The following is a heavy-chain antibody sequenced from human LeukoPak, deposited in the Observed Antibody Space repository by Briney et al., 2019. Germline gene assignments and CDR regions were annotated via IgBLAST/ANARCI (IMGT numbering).Heavy chain of an antibody. D-gene: IGHD3-10*01. Sequence: PSETLSLTCTVSGGSISSYYWSWIRQSPGKGLEWIGYMYNSGSTNYNPSLKSRVTIAVDTSKNQFSLKLSSVIAADTAVYYCARGAYGSGSSSRFDPWGQGTLVTVSS. CDR1: GGSISSYY. V-gene: IGHV4-59*01. CDR3: ARGAYGSGSSSRFDP. CDR2: MYNSGST. J-gene: IGHJ5*02.